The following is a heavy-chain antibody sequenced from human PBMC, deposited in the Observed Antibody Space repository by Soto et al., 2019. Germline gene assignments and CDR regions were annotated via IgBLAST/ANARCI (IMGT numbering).Heavy chain of an antibody. Sequence: ASVKVSCKASGYTFTSYDINWVRQATGQGLEWMGWMNPNSGNTGYAQKFQGRVTMTRNTSISTAYMELSGLRSEDTAVYYCAAGEPAATYYYYYRAVWGKGTRVTVPS. D-gene: IGHD2-2*01. CDR2: MNPNSGNT. CDR1: GYTFTSYD. CDR3: AAGEPAATYYYYYRAV. J-gene: IGHJ6*03. V-gene: IGHV1-8*01.